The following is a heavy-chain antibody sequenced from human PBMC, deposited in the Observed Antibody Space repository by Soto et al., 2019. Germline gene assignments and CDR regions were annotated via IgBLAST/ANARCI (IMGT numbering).Heavy chain of an antibody. CDR3: ARAFSIAAWDYYYYMDV. J-gene: IGHJ6*03. Sequence: SETLSLTCAVYGWSFCGYYWSWIRQPPGKGLEWIGEINHSGSTNYNPSLKSRVTISADTSKNQFSLKLSSVTAADTAVYYCARAFSIAAWDYYYYMDVWGKGTTVTVSS. D-gene: IGHD6-6*01. CDR1: GWSFCGYY. CDR2: INHSGST. V-gene: IGHV4-34*01.